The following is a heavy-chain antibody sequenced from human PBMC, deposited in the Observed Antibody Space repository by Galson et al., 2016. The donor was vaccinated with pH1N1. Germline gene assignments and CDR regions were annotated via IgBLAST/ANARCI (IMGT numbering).Heavy chain of an antibody. CDR3: ARDPKVGVRASGY. V-gene: IGHV1-18*01. CDR2: IRVYNGNT. J-gene: IGHJ4*02. CDR1: GYTFTSYG. Sequence: SVKVSCKASGYTFTSYGISWVRQAPGQGLEWVGWIRVYNGNTDYAQKVQGRVAMTTDTSTNTAYMELKSLRSDDTAVYYCARDPKVGVRASGYWGQGTLVTVSS. D-gene: IGHD3-10*01.